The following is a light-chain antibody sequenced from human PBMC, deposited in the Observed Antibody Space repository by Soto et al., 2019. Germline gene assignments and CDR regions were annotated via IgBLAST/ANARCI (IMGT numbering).Light chain of an antibody. V-gene: IGKV3-15*01. CDR3: QQYTVWPFT. J-gene: IGKJ4*01. Sequence: EIEMTQSPATLSLSPGERATLSCRASQNINTNLAWYQQSPGRAPRLFIYHTSTRATGIPDRFSGSGSGTEFTLTSSSLQSEDFALFYCQQYTVWPFTFGGGTGVEIK. CDR1: QNINTN. CDR2: HTS.